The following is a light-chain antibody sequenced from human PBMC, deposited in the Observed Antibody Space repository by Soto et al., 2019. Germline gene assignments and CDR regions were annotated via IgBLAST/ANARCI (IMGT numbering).Light chain of an antibody. Sequence: EIVLTQSPGTLSLSPGERATLSCRASQSVSSSYLAWYQQKPGQAPRLLIYGASSRATGIPDRFSGSGSGTDFTLTISRLEPEDFAVYYCQPYGSSPATFGQGTKVAIK. CDR2: GAS. V-gene: IGKV3-20*01. J-gene: IGKJ1*01. CDR1: QSVSSSY. CDR3: QPYGSSPAT.